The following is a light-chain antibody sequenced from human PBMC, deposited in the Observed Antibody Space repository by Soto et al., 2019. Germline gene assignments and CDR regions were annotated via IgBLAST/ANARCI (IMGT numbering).Light chain of an antibody. V-gene: IGKV3D-20*02. Sequence: EIVLTQSPGTLSLSPGDRATLSCRASQSVTSDYLAWYQQKPGQAPRLLIYGASIRATGIPDRFSGSGSGTDFTLTISRLEPEDFAVYYCQQRGNWPPGFTFGPGTKVDIK. CDR1: QSVTSDY. CDR3: QQRGNWPPGFT. CDR2: GAS. J-gene: IGKJ3*01.